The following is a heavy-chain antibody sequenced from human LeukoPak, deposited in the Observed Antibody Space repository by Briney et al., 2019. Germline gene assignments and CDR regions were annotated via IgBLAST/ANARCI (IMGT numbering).Heavy chain of an antibody. Sequence: SETLSLTCAASGVSISGSYYYWGWIRQPPGKGLEWIGNIYYSGSTYYNASLKSRVSISVDASKKQFSLTMRSVTAADTAVYYCAREGTHSSTWYHWFDPWGQGTLVSVSS. V-gene: IGHV4-39*07. CDR2: IYYSGST. J-gene: IGHJ5*02. D-gene: IGHD6-13*01. CDR3: AREGTHSSTWYHWFDP. CDR1: GVSISGSYYY.